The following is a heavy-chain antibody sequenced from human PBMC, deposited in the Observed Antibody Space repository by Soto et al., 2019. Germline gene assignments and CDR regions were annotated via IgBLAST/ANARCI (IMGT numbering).Heavy chain of an antibody. D-gene: IGHD3-22*01. Sequence: SGTLSLTCTVQGGSISSYFWSWIRQPPGRGLEWIGHIHYSGSTNYNPSLKSRVTISVDTSKNQVSLKLSSVTAADTAMYFCEGSGYYQNRATDVSGKGTTVTGSS. CDR1: GGSISSYF. CDR3: EGSGYYQNRATDV. V-gene: IGHV4-59*08. CDR2: IHYSGST. J-gene: IGHJ6*03.